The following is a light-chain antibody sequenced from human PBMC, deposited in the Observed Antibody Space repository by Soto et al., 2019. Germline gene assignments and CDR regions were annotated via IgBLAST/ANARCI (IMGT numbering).Light chain of an antibody. J-gene: IGKJ1*01. Sequence: EIVMTQSPATLSVSPGERATLSCRASQSVRSNLAWYHQKHGQAPRLLLYGASTRATGTPARFSGSGSGTEFTLTISSLQSEDFAVYYCQHYNNWPPWTFGQGTKVEVK. V-gene: IGKV3-15*01. CDR3: QHYNNWPPWT. CDR1: QSVRSN. CDR2: GAS.